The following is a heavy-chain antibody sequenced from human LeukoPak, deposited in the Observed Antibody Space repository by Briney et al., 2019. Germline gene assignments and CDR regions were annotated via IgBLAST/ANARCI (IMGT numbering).Heavy chain of an antibody. CDR3: ASWNFGCLGGTACHY. CDR2: INPNSGGT. CDR1: GYTFSNYD. V-gene: IGHV1-2*02. J-gene: IGHJ4*02. Sequence: ASVKVSCKAAGYTFSNYDINWVRQATGQGLEWMGWINPNSGGTNYAQKFQGRVTMTRDTSISTAYMELSRLRSDDTAVYYCASWNFGCLGGTACHYWGQGTLVTVSS. D-gene: IGHD3-9*01.